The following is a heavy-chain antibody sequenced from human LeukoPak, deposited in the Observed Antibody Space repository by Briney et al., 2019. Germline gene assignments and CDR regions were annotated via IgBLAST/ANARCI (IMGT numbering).Heavy chain of an antibody. CDR3: ARVGGRWLQFHFDY. CDR2: FYYSGST. Sequence: SSETLSLTCAVSGGSISRGGYSWSWNRQPPGKGLEWIGYFYYSGSTYYNPSLKSRVTISVDTSKNQLSLKLSSVTAADTAVYYWARVGGRWLQFHFDYWGQGTLVTVSS. V-gene: IGHV4-30-4*07. D-gene: IGHD5-24*01. CDR1: GGSISRGGYS. J-gene: IGHJ4*02.